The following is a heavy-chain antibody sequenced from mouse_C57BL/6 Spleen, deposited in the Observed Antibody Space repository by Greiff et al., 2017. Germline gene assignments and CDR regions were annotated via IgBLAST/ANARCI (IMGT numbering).Heavy chain of an antibody. J-gene: IGHJ4*01. CDR1: GYTFTDYN. CDR2: INPNNGGT. D-gene: IGHD1-1*01. V-gene: IGHV1-18*01. Sequence: EVQLQQSGPELVKPGASVKIPCKASGYTFTDYNMDWVKQSHGKSLEWIGDINPNNGGTIYNQKFKGKATLTVDKSSSTAYMELRSLTSEDTAVYYCARYYGDYYAMDYWGQGTSVTVSS. CDR3: ARYYGDYYAMDY.